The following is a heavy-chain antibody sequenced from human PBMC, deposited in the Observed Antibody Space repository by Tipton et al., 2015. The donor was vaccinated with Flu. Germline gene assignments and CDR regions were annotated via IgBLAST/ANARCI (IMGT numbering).Heavy chain of an antibody. Sequence: SLRLSCVASGFTFSSYAMHWVRQAPGKGLEWVAVISYNGGNEYYADSVKGRFTISRDTSTNTLYLQMNNLRAEDTAVYYCSRVQSPKQLWFNGLGYWGQGTLVTVSS. CDR2: ISYNGGNE. CDR1: GFTFSSYA. CDR3: SRVQSPKQLWFNGLGY. J-gene: IGHJ4*02. D-gene: IGHD5-18*01. V-gene: IGHV3-30*01.